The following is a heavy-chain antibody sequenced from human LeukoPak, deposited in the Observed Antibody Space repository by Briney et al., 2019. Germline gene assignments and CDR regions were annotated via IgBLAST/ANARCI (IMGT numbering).Heavy chain of an antibody. V-gene: IGHV3-21*01. CDR2: ISSSSSYI. Sequence: GGSLRLSCAVSGFTFSSYGMHWVRQAPGKGLEWVSSISSSSSYIYYADSVKGRFTISRDNAKNSLYLQMNSLRAEDTAVYYCARDHCSGGSCYSIDYWGQGTLVTVSS. D-gene: IGHD2-15*01. CDR1: GFTFSSYG. J-gene: IGHJ4*02. CDR3: ARDHCSGGSCYSIDY.